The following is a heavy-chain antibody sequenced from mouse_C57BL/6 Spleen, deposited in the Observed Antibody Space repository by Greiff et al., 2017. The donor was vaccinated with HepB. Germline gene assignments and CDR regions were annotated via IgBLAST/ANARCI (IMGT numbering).Heavy chain of an antibody. J-gene: IGHJ4*01. CDR1: GFSLTSYG. CDR2: IWSDGST. Sequence: QVQLKESGPGLVAPSQSLSITCTVSGFSLTSYGVHWVRQPPGKGLEWLVVIWSDGSTTYNSALKSRLSISKDNSKSQVFLKMNSLQTDDTAMYYCASAYYSNDEYYAMDYWGQGTSVTVSS. D-gene: IGHD2-5*01. CDR3: ASAYYSNDEYYAMDY. V-gene: IGHV2-6*03.